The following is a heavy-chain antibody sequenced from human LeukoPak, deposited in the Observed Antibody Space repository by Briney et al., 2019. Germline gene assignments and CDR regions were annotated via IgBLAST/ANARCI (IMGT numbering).Heavy chain of an antibody. CDR2: IYYSGTT. J-gene: IGHJ4*02. D-gene: IGHD5-24*01. Sequence: SETLSLTCSVSNGSINSGGFYWSWVRQHPGKGLEWIGYIYYSGTTYYNPFLKSRLIMSVDTCKNQFSLKLSSVTAADTAVYYCARDEDGYNSLEYWGQGTLVSVSS. CDR3: ARDEDGYNSLEY. CDR1: NGSINSGGFY. V-gene: IGHV4-31*03.